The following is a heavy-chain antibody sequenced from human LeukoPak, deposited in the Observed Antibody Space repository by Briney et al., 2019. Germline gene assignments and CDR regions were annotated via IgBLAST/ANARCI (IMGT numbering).Heavy chain of an antibody. CDR1: GGSISSGSYY. CDR2: IYTSGST. CDR3: ARGFRSFVGATIYYYYYYMDV. J-gene: IGHJ6*03. V-gene: IGHV4-61*02. D-gene: IGHD1-26*01. Sequence: PSETLSLTCTVSGGSISSGSYYWSWIRQPAGKGLEWIGRIYTSGSTNYNPSLKSRVTISLDTSKNQFSLKLSSVTAADTALYYCARGFRSFVGATIYYYYYYMDVWGKGTTVTISS.